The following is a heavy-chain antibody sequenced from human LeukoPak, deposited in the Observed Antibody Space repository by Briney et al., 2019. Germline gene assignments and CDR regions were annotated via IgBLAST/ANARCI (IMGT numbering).Heavy chain of an antibody. J-gene: IGHJ4*02. CDR2: MNPNSGNT. D-gene: IGHD1-1*01. Sequence: ASVKVSFKASGYTFTSYDINWVRQATGQGLEWMGWMNPNSGNTGYAQKFQGRVTMTRNTSISTAYMELSSLRSEDTAVYYCARGLGNDGIFDYWGQGTLVTVSS. CDR1: GYTFTSYD. V-gene: IGHV1-8*01. CDR3: ARGLGNDGIFDY.